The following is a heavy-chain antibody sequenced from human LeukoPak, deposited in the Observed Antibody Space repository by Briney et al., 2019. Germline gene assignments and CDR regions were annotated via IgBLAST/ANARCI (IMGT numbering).Heavy chain of an antibody. CDR3: AREPRVRYGSGSSNWFDP. J-gene: IGHJ5*02. Sequence: PGGSLRLSCAASGFTVSSNYMSWVRQAPGKGLEWVSVISSGGSPYYAVSVKGRFTISRDDSKDTLYLQMNILRAEDTAVYYCAREPRVRYGSGSSNWFDPWGQGTLVTVSS. CDR1: GFTVSSNY. CDR2: ISSGGSP. V-gene: IGHV3-53*01. D-gene: IGHD3-10*01.